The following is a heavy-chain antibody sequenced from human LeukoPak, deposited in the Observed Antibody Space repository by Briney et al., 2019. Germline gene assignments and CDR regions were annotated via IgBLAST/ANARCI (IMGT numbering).Heavy chain of an antibody. Sequence: GGSLRLSCAASGFTFSNYWIHWVRQVPGKGLVWVSRISPDGNYGNYADSVKGRFTISRDNAKNTVYLQMNSLRSEDTALFYCVREWEHYDFDSWGQGTLVTVSS. CDR3: VREWEHYDFDS. J-gene: IGHJ5*01. V-gene: IGHV3-74*01. D-gene: IGHD3-3*01. CDR2: ISPDGNYG. CDR1: GFTFSNYW.